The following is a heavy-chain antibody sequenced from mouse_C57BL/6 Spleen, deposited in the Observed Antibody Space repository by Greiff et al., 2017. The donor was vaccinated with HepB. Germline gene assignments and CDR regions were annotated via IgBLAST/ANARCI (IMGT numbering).Heavy chain of an antibody. CDR3: TNLYFGNCV. D-gene: IGHD2-1*01. V-gene: IGHV5-9-1*02. J-gene: IGHJ4*01. CDR1: GFTLSSYA. CDR2: ISSGGDYI. Sequence: EVKVVESGEGLVKPGGSLKLSCAASGFTLSSYAVSWVRQTPEKRLEWVAYISSGGDYIYYADTVKGRFTISRDHARHTLYLQMSSLKSEDTAVYYCTNLYFGNCVWGQGTSVTVAS.